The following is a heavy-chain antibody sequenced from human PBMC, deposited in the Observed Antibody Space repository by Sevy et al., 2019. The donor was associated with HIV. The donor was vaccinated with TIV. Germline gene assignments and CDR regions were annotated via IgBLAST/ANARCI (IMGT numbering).Heavy chain of an antibody. CDR2: ISFSGSKT. J-gene: IGHJ4*02. CDR3: AKSPFMDFWNDCYSFYFNF. D-gene: IGHD3-3*01. Sequence: GGSLRLSCAAAGFNFNNYAMTWVRQAPGKGLEWVSGISFSGSKTYYAESVRGRFSISRDPSKNTLYLQMNNVRVDDTSVYFCAKSPFMDFWNDCYSFYFNFWGQGTLVTVSS. CDR1: GFNFNNYA. V-gene: IGHV3-23*01.